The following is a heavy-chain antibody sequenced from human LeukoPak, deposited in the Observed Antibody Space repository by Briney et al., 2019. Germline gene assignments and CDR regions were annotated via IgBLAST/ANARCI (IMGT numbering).Heavy chain of an antibody. Sequence: ASVKVSCKASGYTFTSYDINWVRQATGQGLEWMGWMNPNSGNTNYAQKLQGRVTMTTDTSTSTAYMELRSLRSDDTAVYYCARGPYSGYDYGNDYYYYYGMDVWGQGTTVTVSS. CDR2: MNPNSGNT. D-gene: IGHD5-12*01. CDR3: ARGPYSGYDYGNDYYYYYGMDV. CDR1: GYTFTSYD. J-gene: IGHJ6*02. V-gene: IGHV1-8*01.